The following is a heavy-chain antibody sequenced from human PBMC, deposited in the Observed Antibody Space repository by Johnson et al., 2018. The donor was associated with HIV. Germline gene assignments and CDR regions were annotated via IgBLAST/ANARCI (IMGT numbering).Heavy chain of an antibody. Sequence: QVQLVESGGGVVQPGRSLRLSCAASGLNFSDYSIHWVRQAPGKGLEWVAVISSDGDTQYYADSVKGRFTISRDNSKNTLYLQMNSLRAEDTAVYYCAKETPSSGGTFDIWGQGTMVTVSS. D-gene: IGHD6-25*01. CDR3: AKETPSSGGTFDI. V-gene: IGHV3-30*18. CDR1: GLNFSDYS. CDR2: ISSDGDTQ. J-gene: IGHJ3*02.